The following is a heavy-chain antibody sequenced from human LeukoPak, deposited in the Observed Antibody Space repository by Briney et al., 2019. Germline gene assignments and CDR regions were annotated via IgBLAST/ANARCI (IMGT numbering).Heavy chain of an antibody. CDR1: GFTFSDYW. V-gene: IGHV3-7*01. Sequence: GGSLRLSCAASGFTFSDYWMTWVRQAPGKGLEWVANIKPDGSEKYYVDSVRGRFTISRDNAKNSLYLQMNSLRDEDTAVYYCASYLYCWSDLGYWGKGTLVTASS. CDR2: IKPDGSEK. D-gene: IGHD2-8*02. CDR3: ASYLYCWSDLGY. J-gene: IGHJ4*02.